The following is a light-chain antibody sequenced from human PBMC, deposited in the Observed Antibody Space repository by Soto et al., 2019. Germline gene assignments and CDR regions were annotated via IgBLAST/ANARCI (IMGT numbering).Light chain of an antibody. J-gene: IGKJ5*01. V-gene: IGKV1-39*01. CDR3: QQSASTPIP. Sequence: DIQMTQSPSSLSASVGDRVTITCRASQSISSYLNWYQQKPGKAPKLLIYAASSLQSGVPSRFSGSGSGTDFTLTISSLQPEDFATDYCQQSASTPIPFGQGPRPE. CDR2: AAS. CDR1: QSISSY.